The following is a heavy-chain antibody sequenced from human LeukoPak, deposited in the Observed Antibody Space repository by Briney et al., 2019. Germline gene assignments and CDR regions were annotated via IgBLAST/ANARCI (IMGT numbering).Heavy chain of an antibody. Sequence: GGSLRLSCSASGFTFSSYAMHWVRQAPGKGLEFVSTISSNGGSTYYADSVKGRFTISRDNSENTLYLQVSSLRAEDTALYYCVKDDRYFYGSGSPSWGQGTLITVYS. CDR2: ISSNGGST. CDR3: VKDDRYFYGSGSPS. D-gene: IGHD3-10*01. CDR1: GFTFSSYA. V-gene: IGHV3-64D*09. J-gene: IGHJ5*02.